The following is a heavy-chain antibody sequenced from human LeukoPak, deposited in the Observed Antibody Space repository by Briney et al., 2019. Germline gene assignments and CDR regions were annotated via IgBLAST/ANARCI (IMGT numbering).Heavy chain of an antibody. D-gene: IGHD3-10*01. J-gene: IGHJ4*02. V-gene: IGHV1-46*01. CDR1: GYTFTSYY. CDR3: ARIDSSGYYYGSGSPH. CDR2: INPSGGST. Sequence: ASVKVSCKASGYTFTSYYMHWVRQAPGQGLEWMGIINPSGGSTSYAQKFQGRVTITADKSTSTAYMELSSLRSEDTAVYYCARIDSSGYYYGSGSPHWGQGTLVTVSS.